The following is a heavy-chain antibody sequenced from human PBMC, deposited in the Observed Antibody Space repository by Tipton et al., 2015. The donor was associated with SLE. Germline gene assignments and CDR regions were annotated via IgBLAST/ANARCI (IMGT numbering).Heavy chain of an antibody. V-gene: IGHV3-71*03. CDR3: VKNCESIGNNYAGGWGPDF. CDR1: YY. D-gene: IGHD3-22*01. CDR2: IRSHNKGGTA. Sequence: YYWSWVRHAPEKGLEWVGFIRSHNKGGTAEYGASVRDRFIISRDDSKSVAYLQMDSLRAEDTAVYYCVKNCESIGNNYAGGWGPDFWGQGTLVTVSS. J-gene: IGHJ4*02.